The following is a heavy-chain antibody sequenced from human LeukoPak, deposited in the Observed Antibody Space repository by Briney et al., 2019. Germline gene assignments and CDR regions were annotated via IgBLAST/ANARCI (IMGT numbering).Heavy chain of an antibody. V-gene: IGHV3-53*01. CDR1: GFTVSSNY. CDR2: IYSGGST. CDR3: ARDYGVAEDY. J-gene: IGHJ4*02. D-gene: IGHD6-19*01. Sequence: GGSLRLSCVASGFTVSSNYMSWVRQAPGKGLEWVSVIYSGGSTYYADSVKGRFTISRDNSKNTLYLQMNSLRVEDTAVYYCARDYGVAEDYWGQGTLVTASS.